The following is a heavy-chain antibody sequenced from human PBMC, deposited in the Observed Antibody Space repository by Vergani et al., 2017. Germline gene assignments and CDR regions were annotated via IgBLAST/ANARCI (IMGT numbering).Heavy chain of an antibody. Sequence: QVQLVESGGGVVQPGRSLRLSCAGSGFTFSSSGIHWVRQAPGKGLEWVAIISYDGGEKYYADSIKGRFTISRDNSKNTLYLQMNSLRAEDTAVYYCAKDRERWLQLPLVGMDVWGQGTTVTVSS. J-gene: IGHJ6*02. V-gene: IGHV3-30*18. CDR2: ISYDGGEK. CDR3: AKDRERWLQLPLVGMDV. CDR1: GFTFSSSG. D-gene: IGHD5-24*01.